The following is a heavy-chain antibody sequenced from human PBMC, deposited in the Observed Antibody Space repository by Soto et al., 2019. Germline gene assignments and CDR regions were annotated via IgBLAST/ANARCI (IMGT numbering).Heavy chain of an antibody. Sequence: GASVEASCEASGYRFTCYSMHWVHQSPGQRLEWMGWINAGNGNTKYSQKFQGRVTITRDTSASTAYMELSSLRSEDTAVYYCARDEIRYFDWQNQPIDPWGQGTPVTVSS. J-gene: IGHJ5*02. CDR3: ARDEIRYFDWQNQPIDP. CDR1: GYRFTCYS. CDR2: INAGNGNT. V-gene: IGHV1-3*01. D-gene: IGHD3-9*01.